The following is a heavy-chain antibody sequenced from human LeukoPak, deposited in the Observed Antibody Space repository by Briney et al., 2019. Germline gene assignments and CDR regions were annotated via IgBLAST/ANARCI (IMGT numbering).Heavy chain of an antibody. CDR3: ARMIGGASGDFDN. Sequence: GGSLRLSCAASGFTVSSNYMSWVRQAPGKGLEWVSVIYSGGSTYYADSVKGRFTTSRDNSKNTLYLQMNSLRAEDTAVYYCARMIGGASGDFDNWGQGTLVTVSS. D-gene: IGHD2-21*01. V-gene: IGHV3-53*01. CDR1: GFTVSSNY. J-gene: IGHJ4*02. CDR2: IYSGGST.